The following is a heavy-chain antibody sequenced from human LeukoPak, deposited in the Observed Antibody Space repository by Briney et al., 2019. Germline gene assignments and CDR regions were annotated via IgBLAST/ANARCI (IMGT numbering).Heavy chain of an antibody. CDR3: ARAPTVTTTLYYYYGMDV. J-gene: IGHJ6*02. D-gene: IGHD4-17*01. V-gene: IGHV4-4*07. Sequence: SETLSLTCTVSGGSISSYYWSWIRQPAGKGLEWIGRIYTSGSTNYNPSLKSRVTMSVDTSKNQFSLKLSSVTAADTAVYYCARAPTVTTTLYYYYGMDVWGQGTTVTVSS. CDR2: IYTSGST. CDR1: GGSISSYY.